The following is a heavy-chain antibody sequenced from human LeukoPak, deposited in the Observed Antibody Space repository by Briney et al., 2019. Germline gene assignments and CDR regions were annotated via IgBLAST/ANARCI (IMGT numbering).Heavy chain of an antibody. CDR1: GDSINSARNY. V-gene: IGHV4-39*01. J-gene: IGHJ4*02. CDR2: ICSSGSI. Sequence: SETLSLTCTVSGDSINSARNYWGWIRQSPGKGLEWLASICSSGSIQSDPSLKSRASISIDTSKNQFSLKLYSLTASDAALYYCARHLSGTTTAHYFDFWGQGTLVTVSS. CDR3: ARHLSGTTTAHYFDF. D-gene: IGHD1-1*01.